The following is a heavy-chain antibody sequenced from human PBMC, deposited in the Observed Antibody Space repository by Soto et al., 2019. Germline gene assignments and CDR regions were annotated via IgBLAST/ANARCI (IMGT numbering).Heavy chain of an antibody. CDR1: GYTFTNSY. CDR2: INPSGDST. Sequence: ASVKVSCKASGYTFTNSYIHWVRQTPGQGLQWMGMINPSGDSTTYAQRFQGRVTLTRDTSTTTVYMELSSLRSEDTAIYYCAPTLGSSNYGAFHIWGQGTRVTVSS. D-gene: IGHD3-10*01. V-gene: IGHV1-46*03. CDR3: APTLGSSNYGAFHI. J-gene: IGHJ3*02.